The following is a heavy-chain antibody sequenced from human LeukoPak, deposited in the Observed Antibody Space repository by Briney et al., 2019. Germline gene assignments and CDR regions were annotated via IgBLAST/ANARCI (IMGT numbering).Heavy chain of an antibody. CDR3: ARDMTTVTYAFDI. V-gene: IGHV4-34*09. CDR2: TNHSGST. CDR1: GGSFSGYY. D-gene: IGHD4-11*01. Sequence: KPSETLSLTCAVYGGSFSGYYWSWIRQPPGKGLEWIGETNHSGSTNYNPSLKSRVTISVDTSKNQFSLKLSSVTAADTAVYYCARDMTTVTYAFDIWGQGTMVTVSS. J-gene: IGHJ3*02.